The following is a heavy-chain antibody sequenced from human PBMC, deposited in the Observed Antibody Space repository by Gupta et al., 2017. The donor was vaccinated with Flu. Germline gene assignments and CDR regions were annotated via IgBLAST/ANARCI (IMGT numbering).Heavy chain of an antibody. V-gene: IGHV1-69*01. CDR3: VRGWEVVVGATIYDY. J-gene: IGHJ4*02. Sequence: SWLRQAPGQGLEWMGGIIPMFGAAHYAQKFQGRVTITADESTSTAYMEMRSLTSDDTAVYYCVRGWEVVVGATIYDYWGQGTLVTVSS. CDR2: IIPMFGAA. D-gene: IGHD2-15*01.